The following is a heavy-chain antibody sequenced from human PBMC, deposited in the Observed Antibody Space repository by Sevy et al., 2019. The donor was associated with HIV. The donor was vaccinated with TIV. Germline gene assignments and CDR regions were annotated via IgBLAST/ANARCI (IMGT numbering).Heavy chain of an antibody. V-gene: IGHV3-7*03. CDR2: INQDGSQK. Sequence: GGSLRLSCATSEFTFSRYWMTWVRQAPGKGLEWVVYINQDGSQKSYVDSVKGRFTISRDNSKNSLFLQMSSLGAEDTAVYYCARAGPLGDLDHFDRWGQGTLVTVSS. CDR3: ARAGPLGDLDHFDR. J-gene: IGHJ4*02. CDR1: EFTFSRYW. D-gene: IGHD2-21*01.